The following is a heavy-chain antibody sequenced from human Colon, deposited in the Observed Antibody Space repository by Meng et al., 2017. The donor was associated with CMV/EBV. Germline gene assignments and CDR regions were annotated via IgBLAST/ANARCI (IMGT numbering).Heavy chain of an antibody. CDR3: AREEGTEGSGNFWSAGVLDY. D-gene: IGHD3-3*01. Sequence: FSSYAMHWVRQAPGKGLEWVAVISYDGSNKYYADSVKGRFTISRDNSKNTLYLQMNSLRAEDTAVYYCAREEGTEGSGNFWSAGVLDYWGQGTLVTVSS. CDR2: ISYDGSNK. V-gene: IGHV3-30*04. CDR1: FSSYA. J-gene: IGHJ4*02.